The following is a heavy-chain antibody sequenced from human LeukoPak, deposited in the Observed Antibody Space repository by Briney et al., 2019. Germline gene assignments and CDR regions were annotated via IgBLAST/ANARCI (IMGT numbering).Heavy chain of an antibody. CDR3: ARPLYDSSTYYTLYY. CDR1: GGSISSYY. Sequence: PSETLSLTCTVSGGSISSYYWTWIRQPPGKGLEWIGFIDYSGSTNYNPSLKSRVTISVDTSKNQFSLRLTSVTAADTAVYFCARPLYDSSTYYTLYYWGQGTLVTVSS. V-gene: IGHV4-59*08. CDR2: IDYSGST. J-gene: IGHJ4*02. D-gene: IGHD3-22*01.